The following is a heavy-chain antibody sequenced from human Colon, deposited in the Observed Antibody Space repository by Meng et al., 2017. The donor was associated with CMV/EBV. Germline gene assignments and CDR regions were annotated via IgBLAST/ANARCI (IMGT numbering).Heavy chain of an antibody. CDR1: GFIFEDYA. CDR3: ARGCVNPCGGLSL. Sequence: GGSLRLSCVVSGFIFEDYAMHWVRLVPGKGLDWVSGISWNGDRIDYGDAVKGRFTVSRDNAKNSLYLEMSSLGAEDTAVYFCARGCVNPCGGLSLWGQGTLVTVSS. V-gene: IGHV3-9*01. J-gene: IGHJ4*02. D-gene: IGHD2-21*01. CDR2: ISWNGDRI.